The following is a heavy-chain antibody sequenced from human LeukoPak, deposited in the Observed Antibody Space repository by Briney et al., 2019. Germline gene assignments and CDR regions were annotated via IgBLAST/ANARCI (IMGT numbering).Heavy chain of an antibody. CDR3: ARQKPSTFRQYGRGRPLDS. CDR1: GRSISSYY. D-gene: IGHD4-11*01. Sequence: PSETLSLTCTVSGRSISSYYWSSVRQPRGKGLEWIGYIYYSGSTNYNPSLKSRVTISVDTSKNQFSLKLSSVTAADTAVYYCARQKPSTFRQYGRGRPLDSWGQGTLVTVSS. J-gene: IGHJ4*02. V-gene: IGHV4-59*08. CDR2: IYYSGST.